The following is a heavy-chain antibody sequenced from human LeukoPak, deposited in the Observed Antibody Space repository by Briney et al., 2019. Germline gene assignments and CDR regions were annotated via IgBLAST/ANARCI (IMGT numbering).Heavy chain of an antibody. CDR1: GFTFDDYA. D-gene: IGHD3-10*01. V-gene: IGHV3-74*01. J-gene: IGHJ5*02. CDR3: ARVALGSYNWFDP. Sequence: RSGRSLRLSCAASGFTFDDYAMHWVRQAPGKGLVWVSRISPDGSRTTYADSVKGRFTISRDNAKNTVYLQMNSLRAEDTAVYCARVALGSYNWFDPWGQGTLVTVSS. CDR2: ISPDGSRT.